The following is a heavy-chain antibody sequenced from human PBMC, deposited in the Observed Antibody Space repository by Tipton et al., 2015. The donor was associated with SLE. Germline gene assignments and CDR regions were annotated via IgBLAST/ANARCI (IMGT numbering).Heavy chain of an antibody. V-gene: IGHV4-61*02. CDR2: IYTSGST. Sequence: TLSLTCTVSGGSISSGSYYWSWIRQPAGKGLEWIGRIYTSGSTNYNPSLKSRVTISIDTSKNQFSLKLSSVTAADTAVYYCARSTVTTDVPDVPDGMDVWGQGTTVTVSS. D-gene: IGHD4-17*01. CDR3: ARSTVTTDVPDVPDGMDV. J-gene: IGHJ6*02. CDR1: GGSISSGSYY.